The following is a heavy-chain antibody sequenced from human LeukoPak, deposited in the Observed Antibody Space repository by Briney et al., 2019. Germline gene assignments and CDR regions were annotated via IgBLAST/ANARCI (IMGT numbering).Heavy chain of an antibody. CDR3: WREDIVVVPAAGMDY. CDR2: INPNSGGT. D-gene: IGHD2-2*01. CDR1: GYTFTGYY. V-gene: IGHV1-2*02. J-gene: IGHJ4*02. Sequence: ASVKVSCKASGYTFTGYYMHWVRQAPGQGLEWMGWINPNSGGTNYAQKFQGRVTMTRDTSISTAYMELSRLRSDDTDVYYCWREDIVVVPAAGMDYWGQGTLVTVSP.